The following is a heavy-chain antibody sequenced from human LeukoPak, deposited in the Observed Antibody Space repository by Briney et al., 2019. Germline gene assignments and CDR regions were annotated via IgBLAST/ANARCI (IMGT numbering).Heavy chain of an antibody. CDR1: GFTFQNYA. J-gene: IGHJ4*02. CDR3: ARLPTFYYDSSHYHYDY. CDR2: ISGSGPST. Sequence: GSLRLSCAASGFTFQNYAMSWVRQAPGKGLEWASSISGSGPSTDYADSVKGRFTISRDKAKNTLYLQMNSLRAEDTAVYYYARLPTFYYDSSHYHYDYWGQGTLVTVSS. D-gene: IGHD3-22*01. V-gene: IGHV3-23*01.